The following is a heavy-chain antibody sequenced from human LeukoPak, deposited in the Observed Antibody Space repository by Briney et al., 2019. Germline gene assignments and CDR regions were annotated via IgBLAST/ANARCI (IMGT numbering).Heavy chain of an antibody. J-gene: IGHJ6*03. CDR3: AKAGALIPYAYYYYYMDV. D-gene: IGHD2-2*02. CDR1: GFTFSSYA. V-gene: IGHV3-23*01. CDR2: ISGSGGST. Sequence: GGSLRLSCAASGFTFSSYAMSWVRQAPGKGLEWVSAISGSGGSTYYADSVKGRFTISRDNSKNTLYLQMNSLRAEDMAVYYCAKAGALIPYAYYYYYMDVWGKGTTVTVSS.